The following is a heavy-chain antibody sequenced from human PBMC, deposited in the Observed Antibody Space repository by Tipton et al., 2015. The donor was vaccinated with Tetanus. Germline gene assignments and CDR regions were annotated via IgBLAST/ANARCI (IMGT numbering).Heavy chain of an antibody. CDR2: IYPDDSDT. D-gene: IGHD3-3*01. CDR3: ARHPDFWSGYYFDL. V-gene: IGHV5-51*01. J-gene: IGHJ4*02. Sequence: VQLVQSGAEVKKPGESLKISCSGSGYSFNIYWLAWVRQMPGKGLEWMGIIYPDDSDTRYSPSFQGQVTISADKSTTTAYLQWSSLKASDTAIYHCARHPDFWSGYYFDLWGQGTLVNVSS. CDR1: GYSFNIYW.